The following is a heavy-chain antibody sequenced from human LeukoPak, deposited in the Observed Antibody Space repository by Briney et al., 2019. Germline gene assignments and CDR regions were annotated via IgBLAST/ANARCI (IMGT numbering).Heavy chain of an antibody. CDR1: GFXFTSYV. Sequence: GGSLRLSCAASGFXFTSYVMTWVRQAPGKGLEWVSVICGSGGSTYYAGAMKGLTTIFRDNSNNTLYLQMNSLSPEDTAVYYCAKGGGPDYFDYWGHGTLVTVSS. J-gene: IGHJ4*01. CDR2: ICGSGGST. D-gene: IGHD3-16*01. CDR3: AKGGGPDYFDY. V-gene: IGHV3-23*01.